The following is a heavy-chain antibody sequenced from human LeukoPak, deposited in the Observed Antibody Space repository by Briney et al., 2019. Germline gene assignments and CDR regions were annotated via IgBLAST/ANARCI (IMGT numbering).Heavy chain of an antibody. CDR3: ATRQGLSWFDP. J-gene: IGHJ5*02. Sequence: ASVTVSFTASGYTFTIYGISWVRQAPGQGLEWMGWISAYNGNTNYAQKLQGRVTMTTDTSTSTAYMELRSLRSDDTAVYYCATRQGLSWFDPWGQGTLVTVSS. D-gene: IGHD2-8*01. CDR1: GYTFTIYG. V-gene: IGHV1-18*01. CDR2: ISAYNGNT.